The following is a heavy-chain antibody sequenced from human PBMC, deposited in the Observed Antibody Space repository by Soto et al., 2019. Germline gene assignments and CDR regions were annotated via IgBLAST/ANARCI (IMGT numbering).Heavy chain of an antibody. Sequence: GGSLRLSCAASGFTFSSNAMSWVRQAPGKGREWVSAISGSGGTTYYADSLKGRFTISRDNSKNTLYLQMNSLRAEDTAVYYCAKDHHDYSKTVDYWGQGTLVTVSS. J-gene: IGHJ4*02. V-gene: IGHV3-23*01. D-gene: IGHD4-4*01. CDR1: GFTFSSNA. CDR3: AKDHHDYSKTVDY. CDR2: ISGSGGTT.